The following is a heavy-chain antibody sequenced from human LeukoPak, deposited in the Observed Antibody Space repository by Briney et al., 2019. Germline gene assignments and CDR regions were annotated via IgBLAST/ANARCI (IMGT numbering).Heavy chain of an antibody. CDR2: IYTSGST. V-gene: IGHV4-4*07. CDR1: GGSISSYY. J-gene: IGHJ6*02. D-gene: IGHD3-3*01. CDR3: ASFWSGPYYYYGMDV. Sequence: PSETLSLTCTVSGGSISSYYWSWIRQPAGKGLEWIGRIYTSGSTNYNPSLKSRVTMSVDTSKNQFSLKLGSVTAADTAVYYCASFWSGPYYYYGMDVWGQGTTVTVSS.